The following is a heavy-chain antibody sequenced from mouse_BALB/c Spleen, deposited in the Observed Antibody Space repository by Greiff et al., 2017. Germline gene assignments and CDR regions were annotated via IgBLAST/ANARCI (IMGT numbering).Heavy chain of an antibody. Sequence: VQRVESGPGLVAPSQSLSITCTVSGFSLTSYGVHWVRQPPGKGLEWMGVIWAGGSTNYNSDLMSRLSISKDNSKSQVFLKMNSLQTDETAMYYCARDGNYAEWGQGTLVTVSA. D-gene: IGHD2-1*01. V-gene: IGHV2-9*02. J-gene: IGHJ3*02. CDR3: ARDGNYAE. CDR2: IWAGGST. CDR1: GFSLTSYG.